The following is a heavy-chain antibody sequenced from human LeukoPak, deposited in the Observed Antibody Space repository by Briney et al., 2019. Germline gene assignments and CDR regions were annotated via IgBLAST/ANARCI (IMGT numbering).Heavy chain of an antibody. CDR3: AKKYSYGSGAGDALDI. Sequence: GGSLRLSCAASGFTFSNFGMHWVRQAPGKGLECVAVISYDGSLKHYLDSVKGRFTIPRDNSKSTLYLQMDSLRVEDTAVYYCAKKYSYGSGAGDALDIWGHGTLVTVSS. CDR2: ISYDGSLK. J-gene: IGHJ3*02. V-gene: IGHV3-30*18. CDR1: GFTFSNFG. D-gene: IGHD3-10*01.